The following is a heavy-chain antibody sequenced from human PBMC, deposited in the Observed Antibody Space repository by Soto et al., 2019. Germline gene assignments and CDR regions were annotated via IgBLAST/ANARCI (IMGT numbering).Heavy chain of an antibody. V-gene: IGHV1-69*13. CDR2: TIPIFGTA. CDR3: AKVRYSSPMGYYYGMDV. D-gene: IGHD6-19*01. J-gene: IGHJ6*02. Sequence: SVKVSCKASRVAFSKFIVTWVRQAPGLGLEWVGGTIPIFGTANYAQKFQGRVTITADESTSTSYMEVNNLRSEDTAVYYCAKVRYSSPMGYYYGMDVWGQGTTVTSP. CDR1: RVAFSKFI.